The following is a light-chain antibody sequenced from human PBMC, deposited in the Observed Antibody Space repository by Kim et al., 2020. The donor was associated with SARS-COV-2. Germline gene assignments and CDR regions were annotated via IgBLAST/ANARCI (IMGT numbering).Light chain of an antibody. V-gene: IGLV3-19*01. CDR1: SLRSYY. Sequence: LGQTGRITCQGDSLRSYYASWYQQKPGQAPVIVIYCKNNRPSGIPDRFSGSSSGNTASLTITGAQAEDEADYYCNSRDSSGNHPVVFGGGTQLTVL. CDR3: NSRDSSGNHPVV. CDR2: CKN. J-gene: IGLJ2*01.